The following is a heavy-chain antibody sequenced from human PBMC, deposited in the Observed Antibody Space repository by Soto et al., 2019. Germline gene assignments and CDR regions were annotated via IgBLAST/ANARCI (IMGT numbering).Heavy chain of an antibody. J-gene: IGHJ4*02. D-gene: IGHD4-17*01. CDR2: VYYSGGA. CDR3: ARWTMVTDFDS. CDR1: GDPIDSHY. Sequence: QVQLQESGPGLLKPSETLSLTCTVSGDPIDSHYWGWIRQPPGKGLEWIGYVYYSGGANYNPSLTSRVTVSVDSAKSQFSLNLSSVTAADTAVYYCARWTMVTDFDSWGQGTLVTVSS. V-gene: IGHV4-59*11.